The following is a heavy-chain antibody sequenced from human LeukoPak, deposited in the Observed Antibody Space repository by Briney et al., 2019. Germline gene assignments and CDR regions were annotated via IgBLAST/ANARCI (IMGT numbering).Heavy chain of an antibody. CDR3: AGEAGAGPFDC. CDR2: IYSDGST. V-gene: IGHV3-66*01. Sequence: GGSLRLSCAASGFTVGNKYMTWVRQAPGEGLEWVSVIYSDGSTYYADSVKGRFTISRDNSKNTLYLQMNSLRVDDTALYYCAGEAGAGPFDCWGPGTLVTVSS. J-gene: IGHJ4*02. CDR1: GFTVGNKY. D-gene: IGHD6-13*01.